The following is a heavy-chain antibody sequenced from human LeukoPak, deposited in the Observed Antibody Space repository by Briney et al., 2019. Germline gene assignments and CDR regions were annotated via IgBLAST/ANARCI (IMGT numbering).Heavy chain of an antibody. CDR2: ISRSYSTI. J-gene: IGHJ4*02. CDR3: VMYSRADY. Sequence: LPGGSLRLSCAASGFTFSSYSMNWVRQAPGKGLEWVSYISRSYSTINYADSVKGRFTISRDNAKNSLYLQMNSLRAEDTAVYYCVMYSRADYWGQGTLVTVSS. V-gene: IGHV3-48*01. CDR1: GFTFSSYS. D-gene: IGHD6-13*01.